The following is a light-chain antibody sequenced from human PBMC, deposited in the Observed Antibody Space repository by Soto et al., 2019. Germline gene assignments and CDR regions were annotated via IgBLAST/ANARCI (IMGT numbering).Light chain of an antibody. CDR1: QSVSNNY. Sequence: EIVLTQSPGTLSLSPGEIATLSCRASQSVSNNYIAWYQQKPGQAPRLLIFGSSDRATGIPDRFSGSGSGTDFTLTISRLEPEDFAVYYCHQYGSSPPYTFGQGTNLEI. CDR2: GSS. V-gene: IGKV3-20*01. J-gene: IGKJ2*01. CDR3: HQYGSSPPYT.